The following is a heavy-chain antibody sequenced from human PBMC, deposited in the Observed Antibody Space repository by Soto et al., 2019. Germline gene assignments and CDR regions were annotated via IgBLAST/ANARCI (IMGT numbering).Heavy chain of an antibody. CDR2: IYYSGST. D-gene: IGHD5-12*01. CDR3: ARGRWLRYYYYYGMDV. J-gene: IGHJ6*02. V-gene: IGHV4-59*01. Sequence: SETLSLTCTVSGGSISSYYWSWIRQPPGKGLEWIGYIYYSGSTNYNPSLKSRVTISVDTSKNQFSLKLSSVTAADTAVYYCARGRWLRYYYYYGMDVWGQRTTVTVSS. CDR1: GGSISSYY.